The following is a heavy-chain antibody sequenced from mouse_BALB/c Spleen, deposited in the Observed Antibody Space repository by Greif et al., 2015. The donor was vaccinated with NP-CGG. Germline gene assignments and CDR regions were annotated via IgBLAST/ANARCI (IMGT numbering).Heavy chain of an antibody. CDR3: ARFGEGYAMDY. CDR1: GFTFSSFG. V-gene: IGHV5-17*02. J-gene: IGHJ4*01. CDR2: ISSGSSTI. Sequence: EVKLVESGGGLVQPGGSRKLSCAASGFTFSSFGMHWVRQAPEKGLEWVAYISSGSSTIYYTDTVKGRFTISRDNPKNTLFLQMTSLRSEDTAMYYCARFGEGYAMDYWGQGTSATVSS.